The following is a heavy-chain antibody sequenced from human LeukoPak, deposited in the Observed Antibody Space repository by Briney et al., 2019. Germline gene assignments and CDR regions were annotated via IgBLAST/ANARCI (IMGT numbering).Heavy chain of an antibody. Sequence: KPGGSLRLSCAASGFRFDSFYMGWIRQVPGKGLDYIALISASGAVPYYAESVKGRFTIFRDNAKNSVSLQMNSLSADDTAVYYCARSLIVASEDYWGQGTLVTVSS. CDR1: GFRFDSFY. CDR2: ISASGAVP. J-gene: IGHJ4*02. CDR3: ARSLIVASEDY. D-gene: IGHD3-22*01. V-gene: IGHV3-11*04.